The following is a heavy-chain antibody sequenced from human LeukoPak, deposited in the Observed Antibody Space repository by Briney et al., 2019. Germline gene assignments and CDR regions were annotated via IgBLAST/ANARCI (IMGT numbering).Heavy chain of an antibody. V-gene: IGHV4-34*01. J-gene: IGHJ5*02. CDR3: ARDLDP. CDR2: INHSGST. CDR1: GGSFSGYY. Sequence: ASETLSLTCAVYGGSFSGYYWSWIRQPPGKGLEWIGEINHSGSTNYNPSLKSRVTMSVDTSKNQFSLKLSSVTAADTAVYYCARDLDPWGQGTLVTVSS.